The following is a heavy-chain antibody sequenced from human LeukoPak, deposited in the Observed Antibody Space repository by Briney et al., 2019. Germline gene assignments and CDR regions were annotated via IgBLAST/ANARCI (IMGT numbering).Heavy chain of an antibody. D-gene: IGHD2-15*01. CDR3: VGGRY. J-gene: IGHJ4*02. CDR1: GGSISSGSYY. V-gene: IGHV4-61*02. Sequence: SQTLSLTCTVSGGSISSGSYYWSWIRQPAGKGLGWIGRIYTNGSTNYNPSLKSRVTISVDTSKNQFSLKLSSVTAADTAVYYCVGGRYWGQGTLVTVSS. CDR2: IYTNGST.